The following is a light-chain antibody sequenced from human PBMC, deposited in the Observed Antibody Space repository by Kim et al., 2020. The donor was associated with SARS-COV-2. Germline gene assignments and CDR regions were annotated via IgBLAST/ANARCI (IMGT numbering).Light chain of an antibody. CDR1: QSISKF. CDR3: QQYSSYPLT. Sequence: DIQMTQSPSTLSASVGDRVTVTCRASQSISKFLAWYQQKAGKAPKVLIYKASTLKSGVPSRFSGSGSGTEFTLTISSLQPDDFASYYCQQYSSYPLTFGGGTKLEI. J-gene: IGKJ4*01. CDR2: KAS. V-gene: IGKV1-5*03.